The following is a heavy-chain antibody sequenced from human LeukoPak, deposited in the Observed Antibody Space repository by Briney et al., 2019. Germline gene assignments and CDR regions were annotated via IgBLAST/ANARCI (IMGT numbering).Heavy chain of an antibody. D-gene: IGHD5-18*01. CDR1: GGSFSVYY. V-gene: IGHV4-34*01. J-gene: IGHJ4*02. Sequence: PSETLSLTCAVYGGSFSVYYWSWIRQPPGKGLEWIGEINHSGGTNYNPSLKSRVTISVDTSKNQFSLKLSSVTAADTAVYYCARGKYSSYFDYWGQGTLVTVSS. CDR3: ARGKYSSYFDY. CDR2: INHSGGT.